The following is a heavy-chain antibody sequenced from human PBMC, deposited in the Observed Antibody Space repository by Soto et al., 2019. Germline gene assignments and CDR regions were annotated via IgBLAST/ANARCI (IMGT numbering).Heavy chain of an antibody. J-gene: IGHJ6*02. CDR2: ISTYNGDT. CDR1: GYTFTSYA. D-gene: IGHD5-12*01. Sequence: ASVKLSCKASGYTFTSYAMHWVRQAPGQRLEWMGWISTYNGDTKYAQTFQGRVTMTTDTSTSTVHMEVRSLRSDDTAVYYCAREGVAPYYYYGMDVWGQGTPVTVSS. V-gene: IGHV1-3*04. CDR3: AREGVAPYYYYGMDV.